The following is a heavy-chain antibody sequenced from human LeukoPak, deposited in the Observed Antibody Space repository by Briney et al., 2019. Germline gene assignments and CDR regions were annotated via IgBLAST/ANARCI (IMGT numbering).Heavy chain of an antibody. Sequence: GGSLRLSCAASGSTFSGSAMHWVRQASGKGLEWVGRIRSKANSYATAYAASVKGRFTISRDDSKNTAYLQMNSLKTEDTAVYYCTRQFIAARPVYYYYYMDVWGKGTTVTVSS. CDR1: GSTFSGSA. J-gene: IGHJ6*03. CDR2: IRSKANSYAT. D-gene: IGHD6-6*01. CDR3: TRQFIAARPVYYYYYMDV. V-gene: IGHV3-73*01.